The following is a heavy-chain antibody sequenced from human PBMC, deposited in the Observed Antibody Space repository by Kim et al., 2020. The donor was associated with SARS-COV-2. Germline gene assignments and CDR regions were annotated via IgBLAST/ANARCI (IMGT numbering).Heavy chain of an antibody. CDR2: IGTAGDT. J-gene: IGHJ4*02. D-gene: IGHD3-3*01. CDR3: ARGLVDWSGYYYYFDY. V-gene: IGHV3-13*01. CDR1: GFTFSSYD. Sequence: GGSLRLSCAASGFTFSSYDMHWVRQATGKRLEWVSAIGTAGDTYYPGSVKGRFTISRENAKNSLYLQMNSLRAGDTAVYYCARGLVDWSGYYYYFDYWGQGTLVTVSS.